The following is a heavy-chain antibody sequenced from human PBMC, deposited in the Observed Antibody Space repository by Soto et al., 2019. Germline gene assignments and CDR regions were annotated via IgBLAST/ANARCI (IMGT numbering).Heavy chain of an antibody. CDR1: GYTFTSYG. V-gene: IGHV1-18*01. CDR3: ARDQGAGQYGMDV. Sequence: QVQRVQSGAEVKTPGASVKVSCKASGYTFTSYGVSWVRQAPGQGLEWMGWISAYNGDTNYAQKVQGRVTMTTDTSATTTYMELRSLRPDDTAVYYCARDQGAGQYGMDVWGQGTTVTVSS. J-gene: IGHJ6*02. CDR2: ISAYNGDT.